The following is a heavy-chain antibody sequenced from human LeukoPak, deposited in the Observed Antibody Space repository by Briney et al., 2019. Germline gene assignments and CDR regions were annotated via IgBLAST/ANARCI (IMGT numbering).Heavy chain of an antibody. D-gene: IGHD3-9*01. CDR1: GFTFSSYW. J-gene: IGHJ6*02. CDR2: IKQDGSEK. CDR3: ARDRHYDILSGFHNYYGMDV. Sequence: GGSLRLSCEASGFTFSSYWMTWVRQAPGKGLEWGANIKQDGSEKNYVESVKGRFTISRDNAKNSLYLQMNSLGVEDTAVYYCARDRHYDILSGFHNYYGMDVWGQGTTVTVSS. V-gene: IGHV3-7*01.